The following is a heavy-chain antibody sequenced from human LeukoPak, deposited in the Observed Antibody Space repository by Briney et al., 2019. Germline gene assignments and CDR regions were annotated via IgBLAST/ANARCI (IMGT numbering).Heavy chain of an antibody. V-gene: IGHV3-30*03. CDR1: GFTFSRYG. Sequence: PGRSLRLSCAASGFTFSRYGMHWVRQAPGKGLEWVAVISYDGSNKFFADSVKGRFTISRDNSKNTLYLQMNSLRAEDTAVYYCARDQFDPWGQGTLVTVSS. J-gene: IGHJ5*02. CDR2: ISYDGSNK. CDR3: ARDQFDP.